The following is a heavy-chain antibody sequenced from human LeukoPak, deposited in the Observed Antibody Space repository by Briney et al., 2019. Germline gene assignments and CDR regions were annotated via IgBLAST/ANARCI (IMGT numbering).Heavy chain of an antibody. Sequence: ASVKVSCKPSGYTFSNYNMHWVRQAPGQGLEWVGIINPSGGTTTYAQKFQGRVTMTRDTSTSTVYMELSSLRIEDTAVYYCSRNLGGSHYDYWGQGTMVTVSS. CDR2: INPSGGTT. J-gene: IGHJ4*02. CDR1: GYTFSNYN. D-gene: IGHD1-26*01. V-gene: IGHV1-46*03. CDR3: SRNLGGSHYDY.